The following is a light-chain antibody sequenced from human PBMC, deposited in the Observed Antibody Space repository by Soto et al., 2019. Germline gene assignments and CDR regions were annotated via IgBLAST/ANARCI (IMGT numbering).Light chain of an antibody. CDR1: QSVRTW. Sequence: DIQITQSPSTLSASVGDTVIITCRASQSVRTWLAWYQQKPGKAPKLLIYKASSLESGVPGGGRGGGGGGGGGGGGGGGGGDDFATYYCQQYSTYSLFTFGPGTKLHI. J-gene: IGKJ3*01. V-gene: IGKV1-5*03. CDR2: KAS. CDR3: QQYSTYSLFT.